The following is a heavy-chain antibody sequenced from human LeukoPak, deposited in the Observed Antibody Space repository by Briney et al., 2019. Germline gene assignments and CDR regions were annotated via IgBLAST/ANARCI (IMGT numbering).Heavy chain of an antibody. J-gene: IGHJ5*02. V-gene: IGHV3-23*01. CDR1: GFTFSSYW. D-gene: IGHD3-22*01. CDR2: ISGSGGST. Sequence: GGSLRLSCAASGFTFSSYWMSWVRQAPGKGLEWVSAISGSGGSTYYADSVKGRFTISRDNSKNTLYLQMNSLRAEDTAVYYCAKGPLESSGYFPGSWFDPLGQGTLVTVSS. CDR3: AKGPLESSGYFPGSWFDP.